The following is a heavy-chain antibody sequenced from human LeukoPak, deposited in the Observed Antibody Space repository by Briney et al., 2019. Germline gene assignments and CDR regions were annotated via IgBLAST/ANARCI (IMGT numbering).Heavy chain of an antibody. CDR1: GFTFSNAW. V-gene: IGHV3-15*01. CDR2: IKSKTDGGTT. J-gene: IGHJ4*02. D-gene: IGHD6-19*01. CDR3: TADRAVAGFDY. Sequence: GGSLRLSCAASGFTFSNAWMSWVRQAPGKGLEWVGRIKSKTDGGTTDYAAPVKGRFTISRDDSKNTLYLQMNSLKTEDTAVYYCTADRAVAGFDYWGQGTLVTVSS.